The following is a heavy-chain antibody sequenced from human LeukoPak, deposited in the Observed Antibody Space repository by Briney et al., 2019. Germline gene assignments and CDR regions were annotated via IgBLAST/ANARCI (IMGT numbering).Heavy chain of an antibody. V-gene: IGHV4-4*07. J-gene: IGHJ6*02. Sequence: PSETLSLTCTVSGGSISSYYWSWIRQPAGMGLEWIGRIYTSGSTNYNPSLKSRVTMSVDTSKNQFSLKLSSVTAADTAVYYCARDNAVRVVPAAMAPRDYYYYGMDVWGQGTTVTVSS. CDR1: GGSISSYY. CDR2: IYTSGST. D-gene: IGHD2-2*01. CDR3: ARDNAVRVVPAAMAPRDYYYYGMDV.